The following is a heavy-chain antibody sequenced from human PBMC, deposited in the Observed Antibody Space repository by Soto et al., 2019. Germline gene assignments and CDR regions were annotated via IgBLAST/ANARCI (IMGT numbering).Heavy chain of an antibody. V-gene: IGHV3-21*06. J-gene: IGHJ5*02. Sequence: GGSLRLSCAASGFTFSSYNMNWVRQAPGKGLEWVSFISSGSEYIYYADSVKGRFNISRDNAKNSLYLQMNSLRGEDTAVYYCTRDRQLVQDWFDPWGQGTRVTVLL. CDR2: ISSGSEYI. CDR3: TRDRQLVQDWFDP. D-gene: IGHD1-1*01. CDR1: GFTFSSYN.